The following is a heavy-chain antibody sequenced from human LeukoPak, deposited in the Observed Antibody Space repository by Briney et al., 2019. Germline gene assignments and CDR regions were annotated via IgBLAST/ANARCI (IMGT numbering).Heavy chain of an antibody. CDR2: IYTSGST. CDR1: GGSISSYY. J-gene: IGHJ4*02. V-gene: IGHV4-4*07. Sequence: SETLSLTCTVSGGSISSYYWSWIRQPAGKGLEWIGRIYTSGSTNYNPSLKSRVTMSVDTSKNQFSLKLSSVTAADTAVYYCAREYGRLGYSIRPQTRYYFDYWGQGTLVTVSS. CDR3: AREYGRLGYSIRPQTRYYFDY. D-gene: IGHD4-11*01.